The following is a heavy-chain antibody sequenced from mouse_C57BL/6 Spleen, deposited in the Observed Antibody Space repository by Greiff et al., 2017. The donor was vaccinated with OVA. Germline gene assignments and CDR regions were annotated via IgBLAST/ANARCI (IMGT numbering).Heavy chain of an antibody. D-gene: IGHD3-3*01. CDR2: ISSGSSTI. V-gene: IGHV5-17*01. Sequence: EVHLVESGGGLVKPGGSLKLSCAASGFTFSDYGMHWVRQAPEKGLEWVGYISSGSSTIYYADTVKGRFTITGDNATNTLFLQMTSLRSEDTAMYYCAREGTDYWGQGTTLTVSS. J-gene: IGHJ2*01. CDR3: AREGTDY. CDR1: GFTFSDYG.